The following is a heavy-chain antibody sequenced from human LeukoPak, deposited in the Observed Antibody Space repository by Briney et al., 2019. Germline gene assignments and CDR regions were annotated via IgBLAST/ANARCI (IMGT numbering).Heavy chain of an antibody. CDR1: GFTFSDYY. Sequence: GGSLRLSCAASGFTFSDYYMSWIRQAPGKGLEWVSYISSSGSTIYYADSVKGRFTISRDNAKNSLYLQMNSLRAEDTAVYYCARASRKSWNYVDYWGQGTLVTVSS. CDR2: ISSSGSTI. D-gene: IGHD3-3*01. V-gene: IGHV3-11*01. J-gene: IGHJ4*02. CDR3: ARASRKSWNYVDY.